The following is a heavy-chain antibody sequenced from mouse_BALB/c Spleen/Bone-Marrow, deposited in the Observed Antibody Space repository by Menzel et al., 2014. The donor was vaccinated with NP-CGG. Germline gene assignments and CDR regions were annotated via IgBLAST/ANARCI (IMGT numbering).Heavy chain of an antibody. CDR1: GYTFTTYT. V-gene: IGHV1-4*01. CDR2: INPSSGYT. J-gene: IGHJ4*01. Sequence: QVQLKESGAELARPGASVKMSCKASGYTFTTYTMHWVKQRPGQGLEWIGYINPSSGYTNYNQKFKDKATLTADKSSSTAYMQLSSLTSEGSAVYFCAKLDIYYVYEGNAMEYWSQGTSVTVSS. CDR3: AKLDIYYVYEGNAMEY. D-gene: IGHD2-2*01.